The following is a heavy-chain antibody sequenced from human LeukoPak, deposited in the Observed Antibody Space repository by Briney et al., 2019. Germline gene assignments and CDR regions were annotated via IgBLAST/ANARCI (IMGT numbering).Heavy chain of an antibody. Sequence: PSETLSLTCTVSGGSISSSSYYWGWIRQPPGKGLEWIGSIYYSGSTYYNPSLKSRVTISVDTSKNQSSLKLSSVTAADTAVYYCARGGAAAAHFDYWGQGTLVTVSS. D-gene: IGHD6-13*01. J-gene: IGHJ4*02. CDR1: GGSISSSSYY. CDR2: IYYSGST. V-gene: IGHV4-39*01. CDR3: ARGGAAAAHFDY.